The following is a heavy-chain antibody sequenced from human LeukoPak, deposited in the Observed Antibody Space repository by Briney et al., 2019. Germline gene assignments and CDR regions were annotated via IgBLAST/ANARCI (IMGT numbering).Heavy chain of an antibody. CDR3: ARDLGKGCY. V-gene: IGHV4-59*01. J-gene: IGHJ4*02. CDR1: GGSISSYY. Sequence: SETLSLTCTVSGGSISSYYWSWIRQPPGKGLEWIGYIYYSGSTNYNPSLKSRVTISVDTSKNQFSLKLSSVTAADTAVYYCARDLGKGCYWGQGTLVTVSS. CDR2: IYYSGST.